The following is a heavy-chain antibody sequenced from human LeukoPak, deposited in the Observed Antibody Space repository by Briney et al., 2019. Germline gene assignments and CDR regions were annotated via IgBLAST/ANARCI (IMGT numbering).Heavy chain of an antibody. CDR2: IYYSGST. J-gene: IGHJ4*02. V-gene: IGHV4-39*07. Sequence: SETLSLTCTVSGGSISSSSYYWGWIRQPPGKGLEWIGSIYYSGSTYYNPSLKSRVTISVDTSKNQFSLKLSSVTAADTAVYYCASAYVFGVVIRWGQGTLVTVSS. CDR3: ASAYVFGVVIR. CDR1: GGSISSSSYY. D-gene: IGHD3-3*01.